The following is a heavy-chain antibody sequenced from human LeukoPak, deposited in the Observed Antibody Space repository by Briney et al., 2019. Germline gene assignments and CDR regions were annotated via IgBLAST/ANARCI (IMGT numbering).Heavy chain of an antibody. D-gene: IGHD2-21*01. J-gene: IGHJ4*02. CDR1: GFTFSSYG. CDR2: IWYDGSNK. CDR3: ARDTHSCALDY. Sequence: PGGSLRLSCAASGFTFSSYGMHWVRQAPGKGLEWVAVIWYDGSNKYYADSVKGRFTISRDNSKNTLYLQMNSLRAEDTAVYYCARDTHSCALDYWGQGTLVTVSS. V-gene: IGHV3-33*08.